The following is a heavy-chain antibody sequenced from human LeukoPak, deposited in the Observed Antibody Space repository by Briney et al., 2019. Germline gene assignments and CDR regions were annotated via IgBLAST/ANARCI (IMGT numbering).Heavy chain of an antibody. J-gene: IGHJ4*02. CDR3: AREGSYYRFDY. CDR2: IYYSGST. CDR1: GGSISSYY. V-gene: IGHV4-59*01. D-gene: IGHD1-26*01. Sequence: SETLSLTGTVSGGSISSYYWSWIRQPPGKGLEWIGYIYYSGSTNYNPSLKSRATISVDTSKNQFSLKLSSVTAADTAVYYCAREGSYYRFDYWGQGTLVTVSS.